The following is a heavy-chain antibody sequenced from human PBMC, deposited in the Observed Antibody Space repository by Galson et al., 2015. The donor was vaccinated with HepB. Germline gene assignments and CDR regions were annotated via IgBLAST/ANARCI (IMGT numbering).Heavy chain of an antibody. D-gene: IGHD3-3*01. CDR2: IYPGDSDT. J-gene: IGHJ3*02. V-gene: IGHV5-51*01. Sequence: QSGAEVKKPGESLKISCKGSGYSFTSYWIGWVRQMPGKGLEWMGIIYPGDSDTRYSPSFQGQVTISADKSISTAYLQWSSLKASDTAMYYCARHVEYDFWSGYYGLHAFDIWGQGTMVTVSS. CDR1: GYSFTSYW. CDR3: ARHVEYDFWSGYYGLHAFDI.